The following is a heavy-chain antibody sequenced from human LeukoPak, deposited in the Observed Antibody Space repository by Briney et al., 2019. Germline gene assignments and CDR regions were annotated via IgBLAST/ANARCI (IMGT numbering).Heavy chain of an antibody. J-gene: IGHJ5*02. D-gene: IGHD6-13*01. CDR1: GGTFSRYA. Sequence: SVKVSCKASGGTFSRYAISWVRRAPGQGVEWMGGIIPIFGTANYAQKFQGRVTITADESTSTAYMELSSLRSEDTAVYYCASEIAAAGTRWFYPWGQGTLVTVSS. V-gene: IGHV1-69*13. CDR3: ASEIAAAGTRWFYP. CDR2: IIPIFGTA.